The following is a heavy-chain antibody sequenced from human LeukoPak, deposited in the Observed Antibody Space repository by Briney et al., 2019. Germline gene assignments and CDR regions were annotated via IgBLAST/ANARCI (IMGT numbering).Heavy chain of an antibody. J-gene: IGHJ4*02. CDR2: INHSGST. Sequence: PSETLSLTCAVYGGSFSGYYWSWIRQPPGKGPEWIGEINHSGSTNYNPSLKSRVPISVDTSKNQFSLKLSSVTAAYTAVDYCARDPVYYGSGSYRDSSDYWGQGTLVTVSS. CDR3: ARDPVYYGSGSYRDSSDY. D-gene: IGHD3-10*01. V-gene: IGHV4-34*01. CDR1: GGSFSGYY.